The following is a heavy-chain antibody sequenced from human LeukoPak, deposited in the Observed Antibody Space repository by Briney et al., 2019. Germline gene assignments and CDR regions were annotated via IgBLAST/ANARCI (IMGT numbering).Heavy chain of an antibody. CDR2: IIPISGTA. J-gene: IGHJ6*03. CDR1: GGTFSSYA. CDR3: ARDGSGMDKYYYYMDV. Sequence: GASVKVSCKASGGTFSSYAISWVRQAPGQGLEWMGGIIPISGTANYAQKFQGRVTITTDESTSTAYMELSSLRSEDTAVYYCARDGSGMDKYYYYMDVWGKGTTVTVSS. D-gene: IGHD3-10*01. V-gene: IGHV1-69*05.